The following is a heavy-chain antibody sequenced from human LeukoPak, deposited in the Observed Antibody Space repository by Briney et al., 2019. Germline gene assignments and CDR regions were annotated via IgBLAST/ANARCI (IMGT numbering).Heavy chain of an antibody. CDR1: GFTFDDYG. D-gene: IGHD6-19*01. CDR3: ARVGYSSGHYYFDY. CDR2: INWNGGST. V-gene: IGHV3-20*04. Sequence: GGSLRLSCAASGFTFDDYGMSWVRQAPGKGLEWVSGINWNGGSTGYADSVKGRFTISRDNAKNSLYLQMNSLRAEDTASYYCARVGYSSGHYYFDYWGQGTLVTVSS. J-gene: IGHJ4*02.